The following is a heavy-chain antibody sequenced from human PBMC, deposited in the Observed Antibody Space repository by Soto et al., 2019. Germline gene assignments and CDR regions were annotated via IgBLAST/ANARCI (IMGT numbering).Heavy chain of an antibody. J-gene: IGHJ5*02. CDR1: GGSISSSY. CDR3: ARHHVGTQTTPNNWFDP. CDR2: IYSSGNT. V-gene: IGHV4-4*07. D-gene: IGHD1-1*01. Sequence: SETLSLTCTVSGGSISSSYWSWIRQPAGKGLEWIGRIYSSGNTNYNPSLKSRATMSADTSKNQFSLKLSAVTAADTAVYYCARHHVGTQTTPNNWFDPWGQGTLVTVSS.